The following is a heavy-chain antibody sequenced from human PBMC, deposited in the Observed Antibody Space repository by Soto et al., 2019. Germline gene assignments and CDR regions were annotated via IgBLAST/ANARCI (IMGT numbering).Heavy chain of an antibody. CDR3: ARNYYGSGRTYFDY. CDR2: ITSGGYNM. V-gene: IGHV3-11*01. D-gene: IGHD3-10*01. Sequence: QVQLVESGGGLVKPGGSLRLSCAASGFTFSDYYMSWIRQAPGKGLEWVSYITSGGYNMYYADSVKGRFTISRDNAKNSVYLQINSLRAEDTAVYYCARNYYGSGRTYFDYWGQGTLVTFTS. J-gene: IGHJ4*02. CDR1: GFTFSDYY.